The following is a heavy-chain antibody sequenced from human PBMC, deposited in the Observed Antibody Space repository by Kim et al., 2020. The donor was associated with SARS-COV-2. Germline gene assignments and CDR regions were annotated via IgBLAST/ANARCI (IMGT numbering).Heavy chain of an antibody. D-gene: IGHD6-13*01. CDR1: GGSISSFY. J-gene: IGHJ3*02. Sequence: SETLSLTCTVSGGSISSFYWSWIRQPPGKGLEWIGYIYYTGTTKYNPSLKSRVTISIDTSKKQFSLKLSSVTAADTAVYYCARGGNNTWYSAFDIWGQGTMVTVSS. CDR3: ARGGNNTWYSAFDI. CDR2: IYYTGTT. V-gene: IGHV4-59*01.